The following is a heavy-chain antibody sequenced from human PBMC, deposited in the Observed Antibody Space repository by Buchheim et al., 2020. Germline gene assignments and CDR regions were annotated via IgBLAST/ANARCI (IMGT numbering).Heavy chain of an antibody. Sequence: EVQLVESGGGLVQPGGSLRLSCAASGFTVSSNYMSWVRQAPGKGLEWVSVIYSGGSTYYADSVKGRFTIYRDNSQNKLYLQMNSLRAEDTAVYYCAREVNLYYYYGMDVWGQGTT. J-gene: IGHJ6*02. CDR2: IYSGGST. CDR1: GFTVSSNY. CDR3: AREVNLYYYYGMDV. V-gene: IGHV3-66*02. D-gene: IGHD1-14*01.